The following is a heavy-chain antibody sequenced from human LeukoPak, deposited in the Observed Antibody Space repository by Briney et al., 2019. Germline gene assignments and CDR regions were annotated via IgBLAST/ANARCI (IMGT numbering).Heavy chain of an antibody. V-gene: IGHV4-59*01. CDR2: IYYSGST. CDR1: GGSISSYY. D-gene: IGHD2-8*01. J-gene: IGHJ4*02. CDR3: ARSGYYTNGVCYPFDY. Sequence: PSETLSLTCTVSGGSISSYYWSWIRQPPGKGLEWIGYIYYSGSTNYNPSLKSRVTISVDASKNQFSLKLSSVTAADTAVYYCARSGYYTNGVCYPFDYWGQGTLVTVSS.